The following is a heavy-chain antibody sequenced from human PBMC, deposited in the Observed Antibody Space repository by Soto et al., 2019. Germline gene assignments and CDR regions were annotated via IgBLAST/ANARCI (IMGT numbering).Heavy chain of an antibody. J-gene: IGHJ5*02. D-gene: IGHD6-6*01. V-gene: IGHV4-39*01. CDR3: ARPLGIAARLGWFDP. Sequence: PSETLSLTCNASGGSITSSGSAWGWIRQSPGKGLEWIGTIDYSGNIYYIPSLKSRITISVDTSKNQFSLKLSSVTAADTAVYYCARPLGIAARLGWFDPWGQGTLVTVSS. CDR1: GGSITSSGSA. CDR2: IDYSGNI.